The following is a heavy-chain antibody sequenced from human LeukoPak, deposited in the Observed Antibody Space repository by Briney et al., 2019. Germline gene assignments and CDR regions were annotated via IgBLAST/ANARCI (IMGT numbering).Heavy chain of an antibody. J-gene: IGHJ4*02. CDR1: GFTFSSYS. CDR2: ISSSSSYI. CDR3: ARDWCSSTSCYPFDY. V-gene: IGHV3-21*01. D-gene: IGHD2-2*01. Sequence: GGSLRLSCAASGFTFSSYSMNWVRQAPGKGLEWVSSISSSSSYIHYADSVKGRFTISRDNAKNSLYLQMNSLRAEDTAVYYCARDWCSSTSCYPFDYWGQGTLVTVSS.